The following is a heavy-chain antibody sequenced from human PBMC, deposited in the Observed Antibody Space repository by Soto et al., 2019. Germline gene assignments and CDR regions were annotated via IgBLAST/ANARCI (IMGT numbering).Heavy chain of an antibody. J-gene: IGHJ5*02. D-gene: IGHD3-3*01. CDR1: GGTFSSYA. V-gene: IGHV1-69*01. Sequence: QVQLVQSGAEVKKPGSSVKVSCKASGGTFSSYAISWVRQAPGQGLEWMGGSIPIFGTANYAQKFQGRVKITADEATSTAYMELSSLRSEDTAVYYCATLGRLLYSWWFDPWGQGTLVTVSS. CDR3: ATLGRLLYSWWFDP. CDR2: SIPIFGTA.